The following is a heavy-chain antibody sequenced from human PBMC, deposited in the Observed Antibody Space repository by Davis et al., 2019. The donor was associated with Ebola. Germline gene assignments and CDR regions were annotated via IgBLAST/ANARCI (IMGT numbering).Heavy chain of an antibody. CDR2: IVVGSGNT. V-gene: IGHV1-58*01. CDR3: AASAGTVGKFDF. CDR1: GFTFSVSA. Sequence: AASVKVSCKAFGFTFSVSAVQWVRQARGQRLEWIGSIVVGSGNTNYAQQFRQRLTMTRDMSTSTVYMELRSLRFDDTAVYYCAASAGTVGKFDFWGQGTVVTVS. J-gene: IGHJ4*02. D-gene: IGHD1-14*01.